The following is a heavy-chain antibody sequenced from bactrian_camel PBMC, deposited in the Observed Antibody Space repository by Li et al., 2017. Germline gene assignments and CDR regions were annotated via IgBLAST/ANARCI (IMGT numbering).Heavy chain of an antibody. CDR2: INTGGST. D-gene: IGHD3*01. V-gene: IGHV3S40*01. Sequence: EVQLVESGGGLVQAGGSLRLSCGASGFTFSSYDMSWVRQAPGKGLEWVSAINTGGSTYYADSVKGRFTISRGNAKNTLYLQMNSLKPEDTATYYCAADDTTVPALGVMGYWAQGTQVTVS. J-gene: IGHJ4*01. CDR3: AADDTTVPALGVMGY. CDR1: GFTFSSYD.